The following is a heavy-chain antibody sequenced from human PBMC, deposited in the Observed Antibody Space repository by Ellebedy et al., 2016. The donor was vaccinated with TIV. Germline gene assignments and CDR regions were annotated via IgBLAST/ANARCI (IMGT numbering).Heavy chain of an antibody. V-gene: IGHV3-30*03. CDR2: ISYDGGQT. CDR3: ATGGSGFTYYGLDV. D-gene: IGHD4-23*01. Sequence: GESLKISCAASGFAFSSYGMHWVRQAPGKGLEWVAVISYDGGQTYYVDSVKGRLTISRDNSKNTVYLQMDGLRGEDTAVYYCATGGSGFTYYGLDVWGQGTTVTVSS. CDR1: GFAFSSYG. J-gene: IGHJ6*02.